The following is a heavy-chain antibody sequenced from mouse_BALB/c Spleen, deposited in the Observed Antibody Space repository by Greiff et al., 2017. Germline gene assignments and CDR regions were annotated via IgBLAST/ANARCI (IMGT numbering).Heavy chain of an antibody. V-gene: IGHV1S81*02. CDR3: ARNNYGSRNFDY. CDR2: INPSNGRT. J-gene: IGHJ2*01. D-gene: IGHD1-1*01. Sequence: VQLQQPGAELVKPGASVKLSCKASGYTFTSYWMHWVKQRPGQGLEWIGEINPSNGRTNYNEKFKSKATLTVDKSSSTAYMQLSSLTSEDSAVYYCARNNYGSRNFDYWGQGTTLTVSS. CDR1: GYTFTSYW.